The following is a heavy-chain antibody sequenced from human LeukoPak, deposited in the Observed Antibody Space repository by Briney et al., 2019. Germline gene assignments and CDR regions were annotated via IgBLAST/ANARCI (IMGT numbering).Heavy chain of an antibody. V-gene: IGHV3-74*01. J-gene: IGHJ4*02. D-gene: IGHD3-3*01. CDR2: INSDGSST. CDR1: GFTFSSYW. Sequence: PGGSLRLSCAASGFTFSSYWMHWVRQAPGKGLMWVSRINSDGSSTSYADSVKGRFTISRDNAKNTLYLQMDSLRAEDTAVYYCARVIEYYDFWSGYPPYFDYWGQGTLVTVSS. CDR3: ARVIEYYDFWSGYPPYFDY.